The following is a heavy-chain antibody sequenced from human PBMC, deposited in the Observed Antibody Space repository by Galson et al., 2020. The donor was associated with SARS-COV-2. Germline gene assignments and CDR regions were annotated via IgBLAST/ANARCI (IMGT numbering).Heavy chain of an antibody. V-gene: IGHV1-69*06. D-gene: IGHD1-1*01. CDR1: EGSFSTYG. CDR3: ATWNIHYGLDV. J-gene: IGHJ6*02. Sequence: SVKVSCKASEGSFSTYGVNWVRQAPGQGLEWMGGIIPMFGSGNYAQKFQGRVTITADKSTDTAYLDLSSLRLEDTAVYYCATWNIHYGLDVWGQGTTVTVSS. CDR2: IIPMFGSG.